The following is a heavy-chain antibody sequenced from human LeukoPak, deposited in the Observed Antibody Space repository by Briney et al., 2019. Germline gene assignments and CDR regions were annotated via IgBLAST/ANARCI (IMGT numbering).Heavy chain of an antibody. J-gene: IGHJ6*03. V-gene: IGHV4-34*01. D-gene: IGHD6-13*01. CDR3: ARSRAARHYYYYYYMDV. CDR1: GGSFSGYY. Sequence: SETLSLTCAVYGGSFSGYYWSWIRQPPGKGLEWIGEINHSGSTNYNPSLKSRVTMSVDTSKNQFSLKLSSVTAADTAVYDCARSRAARHYYYYYYMDVWGKGTTVTVSS. CDR2: INHSGST.